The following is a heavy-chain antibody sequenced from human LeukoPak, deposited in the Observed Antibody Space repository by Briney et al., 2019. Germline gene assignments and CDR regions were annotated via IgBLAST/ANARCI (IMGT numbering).Heavy chain of an antibody. J-gene: IGHJ4*02. CDR1: GFSFSAYG. V-gene: IGHV3-30*02. D-gene: IGHD1-26*01. CDR2: IQNDGSDK. CDR3: AKNGISGSHRY. Sequence: GGSLRLSCAASGFSFSAYGMHWVRQASGKGLEWVAFIQNDGSDKYYVDSVKGRFTVSRDNSKNTLYLQMNSLRPEDTAVYYCAKNGISGSHRYWGQGTLVTVSS.